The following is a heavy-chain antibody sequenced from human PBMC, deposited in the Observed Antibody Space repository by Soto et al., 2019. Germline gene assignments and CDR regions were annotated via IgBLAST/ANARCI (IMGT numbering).Heavy chain of an antibody. CDR3: ARATTVTTYSDYYLDS. J-gene: IGHJ4*02. Sequence: HGESLKISCEASGFHLSTNWIAWVRQVPGKGLEYLGIIFPDDSDTRYSPSFQGRVIISVDRSLTIAYLEWSDLRASDTAVYYCARATTVTTYSDYYLDSWGQGTPVTVSS. CDR1: GFHLSTNW. V-gene: IGHV5-51*01. CDR2: IFPDDSDT. D-gene: IGHD4-4*01.